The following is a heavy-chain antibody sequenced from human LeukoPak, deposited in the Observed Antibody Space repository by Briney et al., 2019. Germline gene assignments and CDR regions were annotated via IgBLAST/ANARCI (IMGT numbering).Heavy chain of an antibody. J-gene: IGHJ4*02. V-gene: IGHV4-39*07. CDR2: IYHSGST. Sequence: SETLSLTCTVSGGSISSSSYYWGWIRQPPGKGLEWIGEIYHSGSTNYNPSLKSRVTISVDKSKNQFSLKLSSVTAADTAVYYCARDRRYYDSSGYIRGFDYWGQGTLVTVSS. D-gene: IGHD3-22*01. CDR1: GGSISSSSYY. CDR3: ARDRRYYDSSGYIRGFDY.